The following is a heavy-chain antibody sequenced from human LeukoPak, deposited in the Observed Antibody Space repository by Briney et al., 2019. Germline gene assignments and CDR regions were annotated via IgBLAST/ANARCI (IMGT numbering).Heavy chain of an antibody. CDR3: AASPPTDSGKFDY. D-gene: IGHD3-10*01. CDR1: GGTFSSYT. CDR2: IIPILGIA. V-gene: IGHV1-69*02. Sequence: SVKVSCEASGGTFSSYTISWVRQAPGQGLEWMGRIIPILGIANYAQKFQGRVTITADKSTSTAYMELSSLRSEDTAVYYCAASPPTDSGKFDYWGQGTLVTVSS. J-gene: IGHJ4*02.